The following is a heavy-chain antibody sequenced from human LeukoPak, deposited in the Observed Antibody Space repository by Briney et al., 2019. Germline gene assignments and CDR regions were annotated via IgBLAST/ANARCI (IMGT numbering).Heavy chain of an antibody. CDR2: INGNSTYT. CDR1: GFTFSDYY. Sequence: GGSLRLSCASSGFTFSDYYMSWIRQAPGKGLEWVSHINGNSTYTNYAESVKGRFTISRDNANNSLYLQMNSLTAEDTAVFYCARVGSRGYYFDYWGQGTLVTVSS. D-gene: IGHD1-26*01. V-gene: IGHV3-11*06. J-gene: IGHJ4*02. CDR3: ARVGSRGYYFDY.